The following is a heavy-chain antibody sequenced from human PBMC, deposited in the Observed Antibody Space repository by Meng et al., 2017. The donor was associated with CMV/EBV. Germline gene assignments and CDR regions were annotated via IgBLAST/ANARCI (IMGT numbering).Heavy chain of an antibody. CDR2: ISAYNGNT. CDR1: GYTFTSYG. CDR3: ARDVRYAAAGLRTFDY. Sequence: ASVKVSCKASGYTFTSYGISWVRQAPGQGIEWMGWISAYNGNTNYVQKLQGRVTMTTDTSTSTAYMELRSLRSDDTAVYYCARDVRYAAAGLRTFDYWGQGTLVTVSS. J-gene: IGHJ4*02. V-gene: IGHV1-18*01. D-gene: IGHD6-13*01.